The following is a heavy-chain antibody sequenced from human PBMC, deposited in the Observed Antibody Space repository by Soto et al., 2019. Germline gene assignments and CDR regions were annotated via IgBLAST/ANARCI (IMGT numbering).Heavy chain of an antibody. J-gene: IGHJ5*02. Sequence: QVQLVQSGAEVKKPGASVKVSCKAPGYTFTSYYMHWLRQAPGQGLEWMGIINPSGGSTSYAQKFQGRVTMTRDTSTSTVYMELSSLRSEDTAVYYCARVYPSDTRYGYVGNNWFDPWGQGTLVTVSS. V-gene: IGHV1-46*03. D-gene: IGHD5-18*01. CDR3: ARVYPSDTRYGYVGNNWFDP. CDR1: GYTFTSYY. CDR2: INPSGGST.